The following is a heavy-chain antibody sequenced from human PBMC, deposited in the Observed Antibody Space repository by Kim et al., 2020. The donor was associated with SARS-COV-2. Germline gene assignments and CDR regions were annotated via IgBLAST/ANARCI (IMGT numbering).Heavy chain of an antibody. Sequence: LKSRVTISVDTSKNQFSLKLSSVTAADTAVYYCARLERGYDILTGSQIDYWGQGTLVTVSS. CDR3: ARLERGYDILTGSQIDY. J-gene: IGHJ4*02. V-gene: IGHV4-39*01. D-gene: IGHD3-9*01.